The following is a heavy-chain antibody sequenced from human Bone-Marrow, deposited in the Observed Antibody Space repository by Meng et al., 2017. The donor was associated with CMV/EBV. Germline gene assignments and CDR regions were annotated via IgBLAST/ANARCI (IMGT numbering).Heavy chain of an antibody. J-gene: IGHJ4*02. CDR3: AKKGAGIFGVVIIGTRFDY. CDR1: GFRFNNYG. D-gene: IGHD3-3*01. Sequence: GESLKISCAASGFRFNNYGMHWFRQAPGKGLEWVTFIRYDGGRTFYADSVEGRFTVSRDSSKNTLYPQMNSLRAEDTAVYYCAKKGAGIFGVVIIGTRFDYWGQGTLVTVSS. V-gene: IGHV3-30*02. CDR2: IRYDGGRT.